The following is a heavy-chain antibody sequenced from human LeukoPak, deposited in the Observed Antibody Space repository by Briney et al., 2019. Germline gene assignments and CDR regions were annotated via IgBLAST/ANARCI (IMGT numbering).Heavy chain of an antibody. CDR2: IYSGGST. CDR1: GFTFSSYS. J-gene: IGHJ4*02. Sequence: HPGGSLRLSCAASGFTFSSYSMNWVRQAPGKGLEWVSVIYSGGSTYYADSVKGRFTISRDNSKNTLYLQMNSLRAEDTAVYYCAREGRGYSSVYWGQGTLVTVSS. CDR3: AREGRGYSSVY. V-gene: IGHV3-53*01. D-gene: IGHD5-18*01.